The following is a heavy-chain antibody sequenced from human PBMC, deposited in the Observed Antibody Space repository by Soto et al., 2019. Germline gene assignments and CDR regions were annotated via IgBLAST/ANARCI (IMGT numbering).Heavy chain of an antibody. CDR3: ARTLYSSSWYGYFHP. CDR1: GFTLTTYS. V-gene: IGHV3-21*01. J-gene: IGHJ1*01. D-gene: IGHD6-13*01. CDR2: ISSGGKYI. Sequence: EVQLVESGGGLVKPGGSLRLSCAASGFTLTTYSMNWVRQAPGKGLEWVSSISSGGKYIYYADSLKGRFTISRDKAKNSLYLQVNSLTAEDTAVYYCARTLYSSSWYGYFHPWGQGTLVTVFS.